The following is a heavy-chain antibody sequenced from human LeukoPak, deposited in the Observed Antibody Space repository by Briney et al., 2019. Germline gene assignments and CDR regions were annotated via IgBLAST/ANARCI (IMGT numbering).Heavy chain of an antibody. D-gene: IGHD6-13*01. J-gene: IGHJ4*02. Sequence: PSETLSLTCTVSGYSISSGYFWGWIRQPPGKGLEWLGSIYHSGSTYYNPSLKSRVTISVDTSKNQFSLKLSSVTAADTAVYYCARGIAGLVDYWGQGTLVTVSS. CDR1: GYSISSGYF. V-gene: IGHV4-38-2*02. CDR3: ARGIAGLVDY. CDR2: IYHSGST.